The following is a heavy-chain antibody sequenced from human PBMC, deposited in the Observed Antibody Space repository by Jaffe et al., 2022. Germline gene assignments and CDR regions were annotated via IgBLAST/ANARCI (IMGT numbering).Heavy chain of an antibody. Sequence: EVQLVESGGGLVQPGGSLKLSCLASGFPFRHYAMQWVRLTPGKGLEFVALIAASRSLTYYGQSVKGRFSISRDDSKNTMYLQMGSVTTADMGVYYCARDGIATMIRYWGQGTLVTVSS. CDR3: ARDGIATMIRY. D-gene: IGHD3-10*01. CDR1: GFPFRHYA. CDR2: IAASRSLT. J-gene: IGHJ4*02. V-gene: IGHV3-64*01.